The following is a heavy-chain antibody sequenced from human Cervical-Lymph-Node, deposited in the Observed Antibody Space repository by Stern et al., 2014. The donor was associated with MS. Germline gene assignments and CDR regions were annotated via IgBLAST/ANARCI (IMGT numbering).Heavy chain of an antibody. J-gene: IGHJ4*02. V-gene: IGHV1-69*01. CDR2: IIPMSNTT. Sequence: VQLVESGPEVKKPGSSVKVSCKASGGTFNNYAVSWVRQAPGQGLEWMGGIIPMSNTTEFAQKFQDKVTSTAHASTRTIYMELSSLTSADTAVYYCTLTSSTLEFDSWGQGTLIIVSS. D-gene: IGHD1-1*01. CDR3: TLTSSTLEFDS. CDR1: GGTFNNYA.